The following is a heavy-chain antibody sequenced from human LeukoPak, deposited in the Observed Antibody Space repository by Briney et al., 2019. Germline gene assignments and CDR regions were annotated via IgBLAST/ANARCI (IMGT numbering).Heavy chain of an antibody. CDR1: GGSISSGSYY. D-gene: IGHD6-13*01. J-gene: IGHJ4*02. Sequence: PSETLSLTCTVSGGSISSGSYYWSWIRQPAGKGLEWIGRIYTSGSTNYNPSLKSQVTISVDTSKNQFSLKLSSVTAADTAVYYCASFSSSWSILDYWGQGTLVTVSS. CDR3: ASFSSSWSILDY. V-gene: IGHV4-61*02. CDR2: IYTSGST.